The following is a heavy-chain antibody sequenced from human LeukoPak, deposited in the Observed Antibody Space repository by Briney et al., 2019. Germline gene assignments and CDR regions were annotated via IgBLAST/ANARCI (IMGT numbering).Heavy chain of an antibody. CDR3: ARDKAAAGTVLFDY. Sequence: GGSLRLSCAASGFTFSSYGMHWVRQAPGKGLEWVAVIWYDGSNEYYADSVKGRFTISRDNSKNTLYLQMNSLRAEDTAVYYCARDKAAAGTVLFDYWGQGTLVTVSS. V-gene: IGHV3-33*01. D-gene: IGHD6-13*01. CDR1: GFTFSSYG. CDR2: IWYDGSNE. J-gene: IGHJ4*02.